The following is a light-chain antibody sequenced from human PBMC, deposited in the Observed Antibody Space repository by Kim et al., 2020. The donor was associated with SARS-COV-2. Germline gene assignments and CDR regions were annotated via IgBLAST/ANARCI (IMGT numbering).Light chain of an antibody. J-gene: IGKJ4*01. V-gene: IGKV1-9*01. Sequence: DIQLTQSPSFLSASVGDRVTITCRASQGISSYLAWYQQKPGKAPKLLIYAASTLQSGVPSRFSGSGSGTEFTLTISSLQPEDFATYCCQQLNSYPLTFGGRDQAGDQ. CDR2: AAS. CDR1: QGISSY. CDR3: QQLNSYPLT.